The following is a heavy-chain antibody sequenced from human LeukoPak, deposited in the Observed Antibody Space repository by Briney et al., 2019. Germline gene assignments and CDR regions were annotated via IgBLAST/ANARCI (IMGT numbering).Heavy chain of an antibody. Sequence: GGSLRLSCVASGLPIADFAMHWVRQAPGKGLEWVAFISYHGSNKYYADSVKGRFTISRDNSKNTLFLQMNSLRAEDTAVYYCAKNTHAYAEIFDYWGQGTLVTVSS. CDR3: AKNTHAYAEIFDY. J-gene: IGHJ4*02. CDR2: ISYHGSNK. CDR1: GLPIADFA. V-gene: IGHV3-30*18. D-gene: IGHD2-2*01.